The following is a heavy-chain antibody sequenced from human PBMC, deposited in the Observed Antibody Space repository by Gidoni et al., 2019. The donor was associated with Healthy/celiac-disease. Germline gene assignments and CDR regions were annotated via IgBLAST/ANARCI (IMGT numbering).Heavy chain of an antibody. D-gene: IGHD2-21*02. J-gene: IGHJ3*02. CDR1: GSTFSSFW. V-gene: IGHV3-74*01. CDR2: INSDGSST. CDR3: ARAGYCGGDCYPADAFDI. Sequence: EVQLVESGGGLVKPGGSLSLPCAASGSTFSSFWMHWVRQAPGKGLVWVSRINSDGSSTSYADSVKGRFTISRDNAKNTLYLQMNSLRAEDTAVYYCARAGYCGGDCYPADAFDIWGQGTMVTVSS.